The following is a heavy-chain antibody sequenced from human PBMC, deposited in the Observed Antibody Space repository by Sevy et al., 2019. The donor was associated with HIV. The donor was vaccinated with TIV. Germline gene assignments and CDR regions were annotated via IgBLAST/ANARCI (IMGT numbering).Heavy chain of an antibody. CDR1: GFTFSSYS. D-gene: IGHD2-15*01. V-gene: IGHV3-21*01. Sequence: GGSLRLSCAASGFTFSSYSMNWVRQAPGKGLEWVSSISSSSSYIYYADSVKGRFTISRDNAKNSLYLQMNSLRAEDTAVYYCARDGGPESSGGSCYSKKFDYWGQGTLVTVSS. J-gene: IGHJ4*02. CDR3: ARDGGPESSGGSCYSKKFDY. CDR2: ISSSSSYI.